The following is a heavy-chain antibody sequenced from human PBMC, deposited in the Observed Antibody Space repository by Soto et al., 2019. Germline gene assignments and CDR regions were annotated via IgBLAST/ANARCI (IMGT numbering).Heavy chain of an antibody. J-gene: IGHJ4*02. D-gene: IGHD2-15*01. CDR3: ARDKVVGATRGFDY. CDR2: ISAYNGNT. Sequence: XSVKVSCKASGYSFTSYGIIWVRQAPGQGLEWMGWISAYNGNTNYAQKLQGRVTMTTDTSTSTAYMELRSLRSDDTAVYYCARDKVVGATRGFDYWGQGTLVTVSS. V-gene: IGHV1-18*04. CDR1: GYSFTSYG.